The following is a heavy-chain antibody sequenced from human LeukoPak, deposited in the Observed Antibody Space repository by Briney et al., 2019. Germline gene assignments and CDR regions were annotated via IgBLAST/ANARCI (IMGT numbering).Heavy chain of an antibody. V-gene: IGHV3-23*01. CDR1: GFAFSSYA. Sequence: GGSLRLSCAASGFAFSSYAMTWVRQAPGKGLEWVSTVVGGGATFYADSVKGRFTISRDNSKNTLYLQMNSLRGDDTAVYYCARGLDTAHDAFDIWGQGTVVTVSS. CDR3: ARGLDTAHDAFDI. CDR2: VVGGGAT. J-gene: IGHJ3*02. D-gene: IGHD5-18*01.